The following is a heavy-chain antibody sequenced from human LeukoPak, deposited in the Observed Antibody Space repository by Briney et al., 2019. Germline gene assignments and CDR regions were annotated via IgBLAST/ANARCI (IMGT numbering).Heavy chain of an antibody. CDR3: ASLFSSNKWYGMDV. Sequence: SETLSLTCAVSGGSISSGGYSWSWIRQPPGKGLEWIGYIYHSGSTYYNPSLKSRVTISVDRSKNQFSLKLSSVTAADTAVYYCASLFSSNKWYGMDVWGQGTTVTVSS. CDR1: GGSISSGGYS. J-gene: IGHJ6*02. D-gene: IGHD6-13*01. V-gene: IGHV4-30-2*01. CDR2: IYHSGST.